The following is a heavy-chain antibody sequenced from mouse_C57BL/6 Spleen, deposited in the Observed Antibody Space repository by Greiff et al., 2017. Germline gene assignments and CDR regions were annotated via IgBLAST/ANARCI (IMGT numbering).Heavy chain of an antibody. CDR2: INPSTGGT. Sequence: LVESGPELVKPGASVKISCKASGYSFTGYYMNWVKQSPEKSLEWIGEINPSTGGTTYNQKFKAKATLTVDKSSSTAYMQLKSLTSEDSAVYYCARSVYGSSSFYAMDYWGQGTSVTVSS. J-gene: IGHJ4*01. D-gene: IGHD1-1*01. V-gene: IGHV1-42*01. CDR3: ARSVYGSSSFYAMDY. CDR1: GYSFTGYY.